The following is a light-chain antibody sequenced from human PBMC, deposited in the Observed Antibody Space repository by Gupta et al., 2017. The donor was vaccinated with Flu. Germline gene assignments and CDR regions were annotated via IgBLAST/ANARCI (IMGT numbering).Light chain of an antibody. CDR2: KAS. Sequence: DIEMTQSPPTLSAAVGDRVTITCRASQNIKRWLAWYQQKPGNAPSLLIYKASTLEAGVPSRLNGGGSGTEFVLSIADLQPHDVATYYCQQYDQYPLTFGGGTAVEIK. CDR3: QQYDQYPLT. J-gene: IGKJ4*01. V-gene: IGKV1-5*03. CDR1: QNIKRW.